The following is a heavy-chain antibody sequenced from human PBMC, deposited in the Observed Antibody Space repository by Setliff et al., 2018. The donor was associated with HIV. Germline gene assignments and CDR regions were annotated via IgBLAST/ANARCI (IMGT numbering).Heavy chain of an antibody. D-gene: IGHD3-16*01. Sequence: ASVKVSCKASGYTFTSYAMHWVRQAPGQRLEWMGWIHAGNGYTKYSQKFQGRVTFTRDTSASAAYMGLSSLRSEDTAVYYCARIWGIPPLYYFDYWGQGTLVTVSS. J-gene: IGHJ4*02. V-gene: IGHV1-3*01. CDR3: ARIWGIPPLYYFDY. CDR1: GYTFTSYA. CDR2: IHAGNGYT.